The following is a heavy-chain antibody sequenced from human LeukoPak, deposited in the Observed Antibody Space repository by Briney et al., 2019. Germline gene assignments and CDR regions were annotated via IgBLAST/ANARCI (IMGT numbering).Heavy chain of an antibody. Sequence: PGGSLRLSCAASGFTVSSNYMSWVRQAPGKGLEWVSVIYSGGSTYYADSVKGRFTISRDNSKNTLSLQMNSLRVEDTAVYYCARVGIAAAVHGMDVWGQGTTVTVSS. J-gene: IGHJ6*02. CDR3: ARVGIAAAVHGMDV. D-gene: IGHD6-13*01. V-gene: IGHV3-53*01. CDR1: GFTVSSNY. CDR2: IYSGGST.